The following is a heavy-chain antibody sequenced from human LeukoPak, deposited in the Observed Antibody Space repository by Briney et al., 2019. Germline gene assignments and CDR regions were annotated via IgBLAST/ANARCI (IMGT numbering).Heavy chain of an antibody. CDR1: GFTFDDYA. V-gene: IGHV3-9*01. J-gene: IGHJ4*02. CDR2: ISWNSGSI. CDR3: AKDIIGGGD. D-gene: IGHD2-21*01. Sequence: GGSLRLSCAASGFTFDDYAVHWVRQAPGKGLEWVSGISWNSGSIGYADPVKGRFTISRDNAKNSLYLQMNSLRAEDTALYYCAKDIIGGGDWGQGTLVTVSS.